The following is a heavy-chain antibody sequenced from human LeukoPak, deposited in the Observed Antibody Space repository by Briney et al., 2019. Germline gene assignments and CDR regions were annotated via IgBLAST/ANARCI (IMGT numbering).Heavy chain of an antibody. CDR3: ARDSSVGAPEYFDY. D-gene: IGHD1-26*01. J-gene: IGHJ4*02. CDR2: INPNSGGT. CDR1: GYTFTGYY. Sequence: ASVKVSCKASGYTFTGYYMHWVRQAPGQGLEWMGWINPNSGGTNYAQKFQGRVAMTRDTSISTAYMELSRLRSDDTAVYYCARDSSVGAPEYFDYWGQGTLVTVSS. V-gene: IGHV1-2*02.